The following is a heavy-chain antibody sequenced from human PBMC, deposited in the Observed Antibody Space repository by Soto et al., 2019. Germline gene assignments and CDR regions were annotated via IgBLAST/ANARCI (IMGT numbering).Heavy chain of an antibody. CDR3: ARKDKSGYFNWFDP. CDR2: IFPSDSDT. V-gene: IGHV5-51*01. J-gene: IGHJ5*02. D-gene: IGHD3-22*01. CDR1: GYNFSNHW. Sequence: PGESLKISCQASGYNFSNHWIVWVRQMPGKGLEWMGVIFPSDSDTRYSPSFQGQVTISADRSTSTVFLQWASLKASDTAVYFCARKDKSGYFNWFDPWGQGTLVTVSS.